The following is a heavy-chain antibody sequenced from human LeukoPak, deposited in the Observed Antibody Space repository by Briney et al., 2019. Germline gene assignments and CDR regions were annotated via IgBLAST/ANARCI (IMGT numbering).Heavy chain of an antibody. CDR1: GFTFSNYA. Sequence: GGSLRLSCAASGFTFSNYAMSWVRQAPGKGLEWVSVVSGSGGSSYYGGSVKGRFTISRDNSKNTLYLQINSLRAEDTAVYYCAKDGADYDSDYFDYWGQGTLVTVSS. CDR2: VSGSGGSS. V-gene: IGHV3-23*01. CDR3: AKDGADYDSDYFDY. D-gene: IGHD3-3*01. J-gene: IGHJ4*02.